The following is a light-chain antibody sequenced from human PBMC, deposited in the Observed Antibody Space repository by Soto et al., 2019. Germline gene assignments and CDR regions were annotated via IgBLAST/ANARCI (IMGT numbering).Light chain of an antibody. Sequence: EIMMTQSPGTLSASPGERPTLSCRASQSVSSNLAWYQQKPGQAPRLLIYAVSTRATGIPARFSGSGSGTEFTLTISSLQSEDFAVYYCQQYNKWPLTFGQGTKVEIK. CDR3: QQYNKWPLT. V-gene: IGKV3-15*01. J-gene: IGKJ1*01. CDR1: QSVSSN. CDR2: AVS.